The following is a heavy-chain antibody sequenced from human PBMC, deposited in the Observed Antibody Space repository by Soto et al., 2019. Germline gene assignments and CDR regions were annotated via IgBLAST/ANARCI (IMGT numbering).Heavy chain of an antibody. CDR1: GGSVSSGSYH. Sequence: PSVTLPLTWTASGGSVSSGSYHLTCNRPPPGKGLEWIGYIDYSGSSNYNASLKRRVTISVDTSKNQFSLKLSSVTAADTAVYYGARGPSPPYGDSNNWGQGTLVTVSS. CDR2: IDYSGSS. V-gene: IGHV4-61*01. CDR3: ARGPSPPYGDSNN. J-gene: IGHJ4*02. D-gene: IGHD4-17*01.